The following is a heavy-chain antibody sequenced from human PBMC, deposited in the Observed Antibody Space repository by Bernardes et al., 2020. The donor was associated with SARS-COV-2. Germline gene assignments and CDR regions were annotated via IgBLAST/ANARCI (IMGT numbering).Heavy chain of an antibody. V-gene: IGHV1-18*01. D-gene: IGHD2-15*01. CDR3: ARYSDVVVMPIAGDFDAFDI. J-gene: IGHJ3*02. Sequence: ASVKVSCKASGYTFTSYVFTWLRQPLDQGFDGMGSIRIYIGTTNYAQTLQGRVTVTSDTSTRTVYMELRSLRSDDTAVYYCARYSDVVVMPIAGDFDAFDIWGRGTMVTVSS. CDR2: IRIYIGTT. CDR1: GYTFTSYV.